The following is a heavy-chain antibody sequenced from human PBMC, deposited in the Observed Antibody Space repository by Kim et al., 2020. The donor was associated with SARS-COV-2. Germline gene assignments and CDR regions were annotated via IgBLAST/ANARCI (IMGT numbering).Heavy chain of an antibody. CDR1: GGSISSSSYY. J-gene: IGHJ6*02. CDR2: IYYSGST. CDR3: ASLGIVVVPAAMPGRHPDIGGMDV. D-gene: IGHD2-2*01. Sequence: SETLSLTCTVSGGSISSSSYYWGWIRQPPGKGLEWIGSIYYSGSTYYNPSLKSRVTISVDTSKNQFSLKLSSVTAADTAVYYCASLGIVVVPAAMPGRHPDIGGMDVWGQGTTVTVSS. V-gene: IGHV4-39*07.